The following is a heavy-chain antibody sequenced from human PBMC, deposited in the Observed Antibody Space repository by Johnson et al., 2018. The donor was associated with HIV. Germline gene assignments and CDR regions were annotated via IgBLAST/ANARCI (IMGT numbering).Heavy chain of an antibody. CDR3: ARTNWNDDAGGAIDI. V-gene: IGHV3-64*01. J-gene: IGHJ3*02. CDR1: GFTVSSNY. CDR2: INSDGGTT. Sequence: VQLVESGGGVVQPGGSLRLSCAASGFTVSSNYMSWVRQAPGKGLEYVSGINSDGGTTEYVNSVKGRFTISRDNSKNTLYLQMGSLRIEDGAVYYCARTNWNDDAGGAIDIWGQGTTVTVSS. D-gene: IGHD1-1*01.